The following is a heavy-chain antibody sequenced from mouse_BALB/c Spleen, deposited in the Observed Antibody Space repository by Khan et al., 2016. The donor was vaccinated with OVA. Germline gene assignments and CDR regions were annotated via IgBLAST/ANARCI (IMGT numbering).Heavy chain of an antibody. CDR1: GYAFSSYW. CDR2: IYPGVGNT. Sequence: QVQLQQPGAELVRPGSSVKISCKASGYAFSSYWMNWVKQRPGQGLEWIGQIYPGVGNTHYNGNFKGKATLTADKSSSTVYMQLSSLTSEDSAVYFCARLGYWLAYWGQGTLVTVSA. D-gene: IGHD2-14*01. CDR3: ARLGYWLAY. J-gene: IGHJ3*01. V-gene: IGHV1-80*01.